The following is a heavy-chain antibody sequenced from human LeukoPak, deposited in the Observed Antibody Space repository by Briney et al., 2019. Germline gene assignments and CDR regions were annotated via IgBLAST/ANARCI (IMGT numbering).Heavy chain of an antibody. CDR1: GGTFTSYA. Sequence: SVKVSCKTSGGTFTSYAITWVRQAPGQGLEWMGKIIPISGTTNYAQKFQGRVTFTADESTSTAYMELSSLRSEDTALYYCARKLRLGGNWFDPWGQGTLVTVSS. V-gene: IGHV1-69*13. J-gene: IGHJ5*02. CDR2: IIPISGTT. D-gene: IGHD1-26*01. CDR3: ARKLRLGGNWFDP.